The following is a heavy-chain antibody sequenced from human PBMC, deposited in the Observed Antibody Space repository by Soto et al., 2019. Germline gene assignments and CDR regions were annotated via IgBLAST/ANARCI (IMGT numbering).Heavy chain of an antibody. V-gene: IGHV4-34*01. D-gene: IGHD3-9*01. CDR1: DGSFSSYY. CDR3: ARGKLRYSP. CDR2: IRHSGGT. J-gene: IGHJ5*02. Sequence: QVQLQQWGAGLLKPSETLSLTCAVYDGSFSSYYWTWIRQPPGKGLEWIGEIRHSGGTNYNPSLKRRVTISVDTSKNQISLNLTSVTAADTAVYYCARGKLRYSPWGQGTLVTVSS.